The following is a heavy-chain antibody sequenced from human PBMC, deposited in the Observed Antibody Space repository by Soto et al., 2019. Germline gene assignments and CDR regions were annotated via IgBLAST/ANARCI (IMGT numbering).Heavy chain of an antibody. CDR2: SSFDGTQQ. CDR3: AKQLRGSGWYPLDS. J-gene: IGHJ4*02. D-gene: IGHD6-19*01. V-gene: IGHV3-30*18. Sequence: PGGSLRLSCTASGFSLSSSDMHWVRQAPGKGLEWLAVSSFDGTQQFNGDAVKSRFTVSRDNSNNTLYLEMNSLRTEDTAVYYCAKQLRGSGWYPLDSWGQGTPVTVSS. CDR1: GFSLSSSD.